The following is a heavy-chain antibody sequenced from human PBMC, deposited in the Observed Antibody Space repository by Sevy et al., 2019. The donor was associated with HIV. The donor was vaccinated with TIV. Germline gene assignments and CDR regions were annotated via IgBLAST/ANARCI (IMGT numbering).Heavy chain of an antibody. CDR3: ARDCSSTSCLWGLDV. CDR1: GFSVSTNY. Sequence: GGSLRLSCAASGFSVSTNYMSWVRQAPGKGLEWVAHIKVDGSEKYHVDSVKGRFTISRDNAKNSLFLQMNSLRVEDTAVYYCARDCSSTSCLWGLDVWGQGTAVTVSS. V-gene: IGHV3-7*03. CDR2: IKVDGSEK. J-gene: IGHJ6*02. D-gene: IGHD2-2*01.